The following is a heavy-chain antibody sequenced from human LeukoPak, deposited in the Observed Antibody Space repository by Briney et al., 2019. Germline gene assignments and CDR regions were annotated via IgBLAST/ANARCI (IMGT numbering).Heavy chain of an antibody. V-gene: IGHV3-30-3*01. CDR1: GFTFSSYA. CDR2: ISYDGSNK. D-gene: IGHD1-1*01. Sequence: GGSLRLSCAASGFTFSSYAMHWVRQAPGKGLEWVAVISYDGSNKYYADSVKGRFTISRDNAKNTLYLQMNSLRAEDTAVYYCARALGRGRYFDYWGQGTLVTVSS. CDR3: ARALGRGRYFDY. J-gene: IGHJ4*02.